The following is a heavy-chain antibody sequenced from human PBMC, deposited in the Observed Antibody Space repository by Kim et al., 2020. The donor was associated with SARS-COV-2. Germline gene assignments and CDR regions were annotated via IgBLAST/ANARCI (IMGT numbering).Heavy chain of an antibody. J-gene: IGHJ4*02. V-gene: IGHV4-59*01. Sequence: SETLSLTCTVSGGSISSSYWSWIRQTPGKELEWVGYLYNSVNTDYNPSLESRVTISIDTSKNQFSLNLNSVTAADTAIYYCARGPYSRPDYLDYWGQGILVTVSS. CDR1: GGSISSSY. D-gene: IGHD2-15*01. CDR3: ARGPYSRPDYLDY. CDR2: LYNSVNT.